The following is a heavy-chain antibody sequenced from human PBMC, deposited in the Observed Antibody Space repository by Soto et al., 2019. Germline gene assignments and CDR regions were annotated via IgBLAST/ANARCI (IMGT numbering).Heavy chain of an antibody. Sequence: EVQLVESGGGLVKPGGSLRLSCAASRFTFSNYSLNWVRQAPGKGLEWVSVISSRSNHIYYADSVRGRFTISRDNAKNSLYLQMNSLRAEDTAVYYCVKDRGRGSPVSGGMDVWGQGTTVTVSS. D-gene: IGHD3-10*01. V-gene: IGHV3-21*02. CDR1: RFTFSNYS. CDR3: VKDRGRGSPVSGGMDV. J-gene: IGHJ6*02. CDR2: ISSRSNHI.